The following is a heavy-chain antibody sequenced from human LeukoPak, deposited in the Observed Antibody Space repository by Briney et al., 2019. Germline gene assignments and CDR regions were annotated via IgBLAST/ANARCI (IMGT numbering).Heavy chain of an antibody. CDR3: ARRGSYFLWFDP. D-gene: IGHD1-26*01. CDR2: INHSGST. CDR1: SGSFSGYY. Sequence: SETLSLTCAVYSGSFSGYYWSWIRQPPGKGLEWIGEINHSGSTNYNPSLKSRVTISVDTSKNQFSLKLSSVTAADTAVYYCARRGSYFLWFDPWGQGTLVTVSS. V-gene: IGHV4-34*01. J-gene: IGHJ5*02.